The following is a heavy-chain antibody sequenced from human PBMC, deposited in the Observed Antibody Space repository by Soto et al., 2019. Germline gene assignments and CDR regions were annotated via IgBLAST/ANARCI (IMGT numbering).Heavy chain of an antibody. V-gene: IGHV3-30*18. Sequence: HPGGSLRLSCAASGFTFSSYGMHWVRQAPGKGLEWVAVISYDGSNKYYADSVKGRFTISRDNSKNTLYLQMNSLRAEDTAVYYCAKDSRDRRPHNWFDPWGQGTLVTVSS. CDR2: ISYDGSNK. J-gene: IGHJ5*02. CDR3: AKDSRDRRPHNWFDP. CDR1: GFTFSSYG.